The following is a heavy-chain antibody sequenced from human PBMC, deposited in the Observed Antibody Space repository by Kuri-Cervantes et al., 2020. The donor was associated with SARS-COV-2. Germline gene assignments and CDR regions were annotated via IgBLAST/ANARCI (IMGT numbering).Heavy chain of an antibody. D-gene: IGHD2-15*01. CDR2: VFYRGAT. CDR3: AKPGGGGVGFECWFDP. Sequence: SETLSLTCTVSGGSINNYNYYWAWIRQSPGKGLEWIGTVFYRGATYFNPSLKSRITISMDTSKNQFSLKLNSVTSADTAVYYCAKPGGGGVGFECWFDPWGPGTLVTVSS. CDR1: GGSINNYNYY. J-gene: IGHJ5*02. V-gene: IGHV4-39*01.